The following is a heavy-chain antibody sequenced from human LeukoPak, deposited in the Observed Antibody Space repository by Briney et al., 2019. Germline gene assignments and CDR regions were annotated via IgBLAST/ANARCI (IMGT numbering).Heavy chain of an antibody. CDR1: RFSFSSYS. Sequence: GGSLRLSCAASRFSFSSYSMNWVRQAPGKGLEWVSYISSGSPIIYYADSVKGRFTISRDNAKNSLYLQMNSLRAEDTALYYCARRGYSGSYYYFDYWGQGTLVTVSS. CDR2: ISSGSPII. D-gene: IGHD1-26*01. V-gene: IGHV3-48*04. CDR3: ARRGYSGSYYYFDY. J-gene: IGHJ4*02.